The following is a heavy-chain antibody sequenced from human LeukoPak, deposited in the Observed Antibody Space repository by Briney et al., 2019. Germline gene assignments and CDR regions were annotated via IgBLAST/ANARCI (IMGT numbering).Heavy chain of an antibody. CDR2: ISHSGST. V-gene: IGHV4-38-2*02. CDR3: ARINTIMATFDY. CDR1: GYFINSNYY. J-gene: IGHJ4*02. Sequence: PSETLPLTCTVSGYFINSNYYWGWIRQPPGKGLEWIATISHSGSTYYNPSLKSRVTISVETSKNQFSLKLSSVTAADTAVYYCARINTIMATFDYWGQGTLVTVSS. D-gene: IGHD5-24*01.